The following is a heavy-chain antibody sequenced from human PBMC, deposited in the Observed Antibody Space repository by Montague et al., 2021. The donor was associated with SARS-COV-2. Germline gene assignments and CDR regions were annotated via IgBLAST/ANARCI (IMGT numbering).Heavy chain of an antibody. Sequence: SETLSLTCTVSGGSISSSSYYWGWIRQPPGKGLEWIGSIYYSGSTYYNPSLKSRVTISVDTSKNQFSLKLSSVTAADTAVNYCARLHCSSTSCYYLFFAETSHFDYWGQGTLVTVSS. V-gene: IGHV4-39*01. D-gene: IGHD2-2*01. J-gene: IGHJ4*02. CDR3: ARLHCSSTSCYYLFFAETSHFDY. CDR1: GGSISSSSYY. CDR2: IYYSGST.